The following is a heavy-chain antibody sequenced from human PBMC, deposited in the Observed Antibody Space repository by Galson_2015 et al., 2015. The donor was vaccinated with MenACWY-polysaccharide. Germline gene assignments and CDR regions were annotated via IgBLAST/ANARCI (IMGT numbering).Heavy chain of an antibody. Sequence: SETLSLTCAVYGGSFSNYYWTWIRQTPGKGLEWLGEINQSGSTKYNTSLKGRVTTSVDTSKNQFSLTMYSVTAADTAVYYCANGVYCSRTSCFSDGFDIWGQGTVVTVSS. V-gene: IGHV4-34*01. J-gene: IGHJ3*02. CDR1: GGSFSNYY. CDR3: ANGVYCSRTSCFSDGFDI. CDR2: INQSGST. D-gene: IGHD2-2*01.